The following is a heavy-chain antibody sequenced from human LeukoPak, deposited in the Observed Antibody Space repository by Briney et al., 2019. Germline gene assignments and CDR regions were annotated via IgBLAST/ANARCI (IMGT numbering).Heavy chain of an antibody. Sequence: PGGSLGLSCTASGFTFGDYAMSWFRQAPGKGLEWVGFIRSKAYGGTTEYAASVKGRFTISRDDSKSIAYLQMNSLKTEDTAVYYCTRGGIVATIGFDYWGQGTLVTVSS. V-gene: IGHV3-49*03. CDR3: TRGGIVATIGFDY. J-gene: IGHJ4*02. CDR2: IRSKAYGGTT. CDR1: GFTFGDYA. D-gene: IGHD5-12*01.